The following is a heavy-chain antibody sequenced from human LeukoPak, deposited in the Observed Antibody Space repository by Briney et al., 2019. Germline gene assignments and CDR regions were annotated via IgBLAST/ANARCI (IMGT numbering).Heavy chain of an antibody. CDR2: MNPKSGNT. D-gene: IGHD3-10*01. CDR3: ARGYYYGSGNYYNSYYYYYMDV. V-gene: IGHV1-8*01. J-gene: IGHJ6*03. Sequence: GASVKVSCKASGYTFTSYDINWVRQATGQGREWMGWMNPKSGNTGYAQKFQGRVTMTRNTSISTAYMELSSLRSEDTAVFYCARGYYYGSGNYYNSYYYYYMDVWGKGTTVTISS. CDR1: GYTFTSYD.